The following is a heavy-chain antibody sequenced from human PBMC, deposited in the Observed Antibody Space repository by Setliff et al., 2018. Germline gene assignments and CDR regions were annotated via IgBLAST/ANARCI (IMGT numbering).Heavy chain of an antibody. D-gene: IGHD3-3*02. J-gene: IGHJ4*02. V-gene: IGHV4-61*09. CDR1: GASLSSGSYY. Sequence: SETLSLTCTVSGASLSSGSYYWSWIRQSAGKGLEWIGHIYTNGATSYSPSLKSRVSISADTSKNVLSLRLTSVTAADTAVYYCARHLWGRYMAESSDYFDYWGQGSLVTVS. CDR3: ARHLWGRYMAESSDYFDY. CDR2: IYTNGAT.